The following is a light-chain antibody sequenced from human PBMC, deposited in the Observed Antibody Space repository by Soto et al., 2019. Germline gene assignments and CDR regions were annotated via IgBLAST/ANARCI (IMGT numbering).Light chain of an antibody. Sequence: DIQMTQSPSSLSASVGASVTITCRASQNVNRFLHWYQQRPGKAPKLLIYAISIIQTGVPSLFTVRGFVTDFTLAISSLQPEDLGTYFCQQTYFCQLTCSPGTKVYIK. CDR3: QQTYFCQLT. CDR1: QNVNRF. V-gene: IGKV1-39*01. CDR2: AIS. J-gene: IGKJ3*01.